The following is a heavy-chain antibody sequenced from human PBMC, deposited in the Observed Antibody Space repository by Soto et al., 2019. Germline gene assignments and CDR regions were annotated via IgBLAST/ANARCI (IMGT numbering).Heavy chain of an antibody. Sequence: SETLSLTCAVYGGSFGGYYWTWIRQPPGKGLEWIGEINDSGGTDYNPSLKSRVTISLDTSKNQLSLKLSSVTAADTAVYYCARGRKGLSSSCYVDWGQGTLVTVSS. CDR1: GGSFGGYY. CDR3: ARGRKGLSSSCYVD. V-gene: IGHV4-34*01. D-gene: IGHD6-13*01. J-gene: IGHJ4*02. CDR2: INDSGGT.